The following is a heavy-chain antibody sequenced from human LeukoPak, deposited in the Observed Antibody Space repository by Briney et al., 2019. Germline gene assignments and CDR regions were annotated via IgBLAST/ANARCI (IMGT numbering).Heavy chain of an antibody. CDR2: IGTGGSIT. Sequence: GGSLRLSCAASGVTFSDYYMSWIRQAPGKGLQWVSYIGTGGSITYYADSVKGRFTISRDNSKNTLYLQMNSLRAEDTAVYYCAKDGPPHTMVRGVIRYYFDYWGQGTLVIVSS. V-gene: IGHV3-11*04. CDR1: GVTFSDYY. CDR3: AKDGPPHTMVRGVIRYYFDY. J-gene: IGHJ4*02. D-gene: IGHD3-10*01.